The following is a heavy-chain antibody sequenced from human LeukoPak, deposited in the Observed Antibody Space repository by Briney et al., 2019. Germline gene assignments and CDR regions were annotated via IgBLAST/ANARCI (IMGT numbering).Heavy chain of an antibody. CDR1: GFTFGIHE. CDR2: ISSSGSHI. J-gene: IGHJ4*02. V-gene: IGHV3-48*03. Sequence: GGSLRLSCAASGFTFGIHEMNWVRQAPGKGLEWVSYISSSGSHIHYGDSVRGRFTISRDNAKNTLYLQMNSLRAEDTAVYYCARVTVSSSEVIFDYWGQGSLVTVSS. CDR3: ARVTVSSSEVIFDY. D-gene: IGHD1-20*01.